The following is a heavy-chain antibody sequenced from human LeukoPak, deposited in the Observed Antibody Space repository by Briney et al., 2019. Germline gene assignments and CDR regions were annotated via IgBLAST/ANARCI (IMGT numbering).Heavy chain of an antibody. CDR1: GFTFSNYG. CDR2: ISGSGGTT. Sequence: GGTLRLSCAASGFTFSNYGMSWVRQAPGKGLEWTSAISGSGGTTYYADSVKGQFTISRDNSNNTLYLQLNSLRVEDTAVYYCARPSLNSGSYFDYWGQGTLVTVSS. V-gene: IGHV3-23*01. CDR3: ARPSLNSGSYFDY. D-gene: IGHD1-26*01. J-gene: IGHJ4*02.